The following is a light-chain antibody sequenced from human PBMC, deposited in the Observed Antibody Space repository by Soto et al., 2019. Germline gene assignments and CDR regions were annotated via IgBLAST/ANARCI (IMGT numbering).Light chain of an antibody. J-gene: IGKJ4*01. CDR2: GAS. CDR1: QSVSSN. Sequence: EIVMTQSPATLSVSPGERATLSCRASQSVSSNLAWYQQKPGQAPRLLIYGASTRATGIPARFSGSGSGTDFTLTISRLEPEDFAVYYCQQYGSSGTFGGGTKVDI. CDR3: QQYGSSGT. V-gene: IGKV3-15*01.